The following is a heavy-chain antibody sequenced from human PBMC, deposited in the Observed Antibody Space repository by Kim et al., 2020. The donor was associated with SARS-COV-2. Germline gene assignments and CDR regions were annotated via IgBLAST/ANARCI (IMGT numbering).Heavy chain of an antibody. V-gene: IGHV4-31*03. J-gene: IGHJ4*02. CDR3: ARVTTIFGVVVSGFDY. Sequence: SETLSLTCTVSGGSISSGGYYWSWIRQHPGKGLEWIGYIYYSGSTYYNPSLKSRVTISVDTSKNQFSLELSSVTAADTAVYYCARVTTIFGVVVSGFDYWGQGTLVTVSS. D-gene: IGHD3-3*01. CDR1: GGSISSGGYY. CDR2: IYYSGST.